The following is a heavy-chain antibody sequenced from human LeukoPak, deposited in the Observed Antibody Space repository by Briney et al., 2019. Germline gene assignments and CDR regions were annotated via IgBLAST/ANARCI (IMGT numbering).Heavy chain of an antibody. Sequence: GGSLRLSCAASGFTFSSYWMHWVRQAPGKGLVWVSRINSDGSSTSYADSVKGRFTISRDNAKNSLYLQMNSLRAEDTAVYYCARDQWYHGDYASVYFDYWGQGTLVTVSS. CDR1: GFTFSSYW. CDR2: INSDGSST. CDR3: ARDQWYHGDYASVYFDY. V-gene: IGHV3-74*01. J-gene: IGHJ4*02. D-gene: IGHD4-17*01.